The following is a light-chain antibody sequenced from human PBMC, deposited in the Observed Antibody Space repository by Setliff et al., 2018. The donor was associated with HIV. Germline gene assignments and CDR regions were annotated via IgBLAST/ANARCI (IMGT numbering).Light chain of an antibody. V-gene: IGKV1-5*03. CDR1: QTISVW. Sequence: IQMTQSPSTLSASVGDTVTITCRASQTISVWLAWYQQKPGTAPKLLIYKASSLESGVPSRFSGSGSGTVFTLTISSLQPDDFATYYCKQYNSFWSFGQGTKV. J-gene: IGKJ1*01. CDR2: KAS. CDR3: KQYNSFWS.